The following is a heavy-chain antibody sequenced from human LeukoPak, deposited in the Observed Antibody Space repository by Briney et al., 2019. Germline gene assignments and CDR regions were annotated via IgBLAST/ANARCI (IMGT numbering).Heavy chain of an antibody. CDR3: ARVDTAMAFDY. V-gene: IGHV1-69*13. J-gene: IGHJ4*02. D-gene: IGHD5-18*01. CDR1: GGTFSSYA. Sequence: ASVKVSCKASGGTFSSYAISWVRQAPGQGLEWRGGIIPIFVTANYAQKFQGRVTITADESTSTAYMELSSLRSEDTAVYYCARVDTAMAFDYWGQGTLVTVSS. CDR2: IIPIFVTA.